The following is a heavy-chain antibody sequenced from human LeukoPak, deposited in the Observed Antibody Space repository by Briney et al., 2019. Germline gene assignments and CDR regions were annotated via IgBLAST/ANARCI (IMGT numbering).Heavy chain of an antibody. J-gene: IGHJ4*02. D-gene: IGHD1-1*01. CDR3: ASRTGNTGDY. V-gene: IGHV3-30-3*01. Sequence: GGSLRLSCAASGFTFSSYAMHWVRQAPGKGLEWVAVISYDGSNKYYADSVKGRFTISRDNSKNTLYLQMNSLRAEDTAVYYCASRTGNTGDYWGQGTLVTVSS. CDR1: GFTFSSYA. CDR2: ISYDGSNK.